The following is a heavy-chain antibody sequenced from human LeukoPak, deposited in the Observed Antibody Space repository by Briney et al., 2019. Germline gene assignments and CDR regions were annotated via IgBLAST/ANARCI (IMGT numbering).Heavy chain of an antibody. CDR1: GGSISSSSYY. V-gene: IGHV4-39*01. CDR2: IYYSGST. Sequence: PSETLSLTCTVSGGSISSSSYYWGWIRQPPGKGLEWIGSIYYSGSTYYNPSRKSRVTIAVDTSKKQFSLKLSSVPAAATAVYYCARRPTVFGVVINDYFAYWGQGTLVTVSS. J-gene: IGHJ4*02. CDR3: ARRPTVFGVVINDYFAY. D-gene: IGHD3-3*01.